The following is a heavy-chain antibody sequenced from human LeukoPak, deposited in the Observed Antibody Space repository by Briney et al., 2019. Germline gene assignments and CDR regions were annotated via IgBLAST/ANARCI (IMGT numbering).Heavy chain of an antibody. CDR3: AREIEIGPRIAAAVRPEDDY. D-gene: IGHD6-13*01. J-gene: IGHJ4*02. Sequence: NPSETLSLTCTVSGGSISSSSYYWGWIRQPPGKGLEWIGSIYYSGSTYYNPSLKSRVTISVDTSKNQFSLKLSSVTAADTAVYYCAREIEIGPRIAAAVRPEDDYWGQGTLVTVSS. V-gene: IGHV4-39*07. CDR2: IYYSGST. CDR1: GGSISSSSYY.